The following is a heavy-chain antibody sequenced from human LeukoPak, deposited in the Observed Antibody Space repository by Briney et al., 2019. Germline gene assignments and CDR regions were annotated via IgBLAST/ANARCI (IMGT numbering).Heavy chain of an antibody. D-gene: IGHD3-9*01. CDR3: ARGYYDILTGGGYDY. J-gene: IGHJ4*02. CDR1: GGTFSSYG. Sequence: SVKVSCKASGGTFSSYGISWVRQAPGQGLEWMGRIIPILGITNYAQKFQGRVTITADKSTSTAYMELSSLRSEDTAVYYWARGYYDILTGGGYDYGGQEPLVTVSS. V-gene: IGHV1-69*04. CDR2: IIPILGIT.